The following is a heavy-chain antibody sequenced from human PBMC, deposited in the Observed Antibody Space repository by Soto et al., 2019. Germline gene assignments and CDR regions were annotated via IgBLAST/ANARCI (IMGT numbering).Heavy chain of an antibody. CDR2: ISGSGSTI. CDR1: GFTFSSYA. V-gene: IGHV3-23*01. D-gene: IGHD3-22*01. Sequence: PGGSLRLSCAASGFTFSSYAVGWVRQAPGGGPEWISSISGSGSTIYYADSVKGRFTISRDNSKNTLYLQMSSLRAEDTAVYYCAKVINYYDSSDYYYFNYWGQKTLVTASS. J-gene: IGHJ4*02. CDR3: AKVINYYDSSDYYYFNY.